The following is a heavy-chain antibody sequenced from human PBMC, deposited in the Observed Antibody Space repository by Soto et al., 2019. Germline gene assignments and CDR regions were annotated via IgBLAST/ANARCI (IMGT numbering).Heavy chain of an antibody. Sequence: ASVKVSCKASGYTFTNNDVSWVRQANGQGLEWMGWMNPGSGDTGYAQKFQGRVTMTRDISIATAYMELNSLTSEDTAIFYCARMESFGSLNWLDPWGEGTLVTVSS. D-gene: IGHD5-18*01. CDR3: ARMESFGSLNWLDP. CDR2: MNPGSGDT. V-gene: IGHV1-8*01. CDR1: GYTFTNND. J-gene: IGHJ5*02.